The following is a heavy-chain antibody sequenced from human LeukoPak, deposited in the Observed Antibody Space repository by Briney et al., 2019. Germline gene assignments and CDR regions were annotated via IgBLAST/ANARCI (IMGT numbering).Heavy chain of an antibody. J-gene: IGHJ4*02. CDR3: ARDRYYYDSSGYSPRFDY. D-gene: IGHD3-22*01. CDR1: GGSISNYY. V-gene: IGHV4-4*07. CDR2: IYTSGST. Sequence: SETLSLTCTVSGGSISNYYWNWIRQPAGKGLEWIGRIYTSGSTNYNPSLKSRVTMSVDTSKNQFSLKLSSVTAADTAVYYCARDRYYYDSSGYSPRFDYWGQGTLVTVSS.